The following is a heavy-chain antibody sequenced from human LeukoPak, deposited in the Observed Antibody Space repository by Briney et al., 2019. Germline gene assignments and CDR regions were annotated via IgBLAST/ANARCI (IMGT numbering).Heavy chain of an antibody. CDR2: IYYSGST. Sequence: SETLSLTCTVSGGSITSTTHYWSWIRQHPGKGLEWIGYIYYSGSTQHNPSLKSRVTISVDTSKKQFSLKLSSVTAADMAVYHCAREYYDTLTGSGGWFDPWGQGTLVTVSS. V-gene: IGHV4-31*03. J-gene: IGHJ5*02. D-gene: IGHD3-9*01. CDR3: AREYYDTLTGSGGWFDP. CDR1: GGSITSTTHY.